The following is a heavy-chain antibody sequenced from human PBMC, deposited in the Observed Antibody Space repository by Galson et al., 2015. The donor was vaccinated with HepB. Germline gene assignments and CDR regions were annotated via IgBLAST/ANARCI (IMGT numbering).Heavy chain of an antibody. V-gene: IGHV3-23*01. J-gene: IGHJ6*02. CDR1: GFTFSSYA. Sequence: SLRLSCAASGFTFSSYAMTWVRQAPGKGLEWVSTISGSGGSTYYADSVKGRFTISRDNSKNTLYLQINSLRAEDTAVYYCAKDHRDGSGYFHNGEYYGMDVWGQGTTVTVSS. CDR3: AKDHRDGSGYFHNGEYYGMDV. CDR2: ISGSGGST. D-gene: IGHD3-22*01.